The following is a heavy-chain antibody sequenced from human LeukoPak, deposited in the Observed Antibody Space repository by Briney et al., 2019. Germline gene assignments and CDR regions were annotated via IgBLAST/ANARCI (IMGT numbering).Heavy chain of an antibody. J-gene: IGHJ4*02. CDR1: GFTFSSYA. CDR3: ARDHNFHFDY. V-gene: IGHV3-23*01. CDR2: ISGSGGST. Sequence: GRSLRLSCAASGFTFSSYAMSWVRQPPGNGLEWVSAISGSGGSTYYADSVKGRFTISRDNSKKTLYLQMNSLRAEDTAVYYCARDHNFHFDYWGQGTLVTVSS.